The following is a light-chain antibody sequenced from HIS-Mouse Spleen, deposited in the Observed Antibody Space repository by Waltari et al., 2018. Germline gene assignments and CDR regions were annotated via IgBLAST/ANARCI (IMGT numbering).Light chain of an antibody. J-gene: IGLJ3*02. CDR1: SSDVGSYNP. CDR3: CSYAGSSPWV. Sequence: QSALTQPASVSGSPVQSITISCTGTSSDVGSYNPLSWYQQQPVKAPKLMIYDDSKRPLGVFHGFFCSKSGNTAFLTISGLPAEEAADYFCCSYAGSSPWVFGGGTKLAVL. V-gene: IGLV2-23*01. CDR2: DDS.